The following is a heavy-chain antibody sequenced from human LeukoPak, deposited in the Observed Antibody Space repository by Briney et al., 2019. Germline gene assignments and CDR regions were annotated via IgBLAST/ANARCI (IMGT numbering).Heavy chain of an antibody. Sequence: SETLSLTCTVSGDSISRYYWSWIRQPPGKGLEWIGHLYDDGRTDSNPSLKSRVTISRHTSTNRFSLKLTSVTAADTAVYYCARYYYISGSEYPPNFHYYYMDVWGRGTTVTVSS. D-gene: IGHD3-10*01. CDR2: LYDDGRT. V-gene: IGHV4-59*08. CDR3: ARYYYISGSEYPPNFHYYYMDV. CDR1: GDSISRYY. J-gene: IGHJ6*03.